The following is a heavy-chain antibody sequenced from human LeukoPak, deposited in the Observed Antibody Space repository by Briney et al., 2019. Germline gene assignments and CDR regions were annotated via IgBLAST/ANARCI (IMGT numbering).Heavy chain of an antibody. CDR3: AKDYGELRTNWFDP. CDR2: ISGSGGST. CDR1: GFTFKDYA. J-gene: IGHJ5*02. V-gene: IGHV3-23*01. Sequence: GGSLKLSCAASGFTFKDYAMSWVRQAPWKGLEWVSAISGSGGSTYYADSVKGRFTISRDNSKNTLYLQMNSLRAEDTAVYYCAKDYGELRTNWFDPWGQGTLVTVSS. D-gene: IGHD1-26*01.